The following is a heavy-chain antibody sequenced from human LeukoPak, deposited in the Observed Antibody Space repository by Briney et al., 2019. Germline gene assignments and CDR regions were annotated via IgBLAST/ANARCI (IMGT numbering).Heavy chain of an antibody. D-gene: IGHD3-10*01. J-gene: IGHJ3*02. V-gene: IGHV4-39*07. Sequence: PSEALSLTCTVSGGSISSSSYYWGWIRQPPGKGLEWIGSIYYGGSTYYNPSLKSRVTISVDTSKNQFSLKLSSVTAADTAVYYCARYPTMVRGVINAFDIWGQGTMVTVSS. CDR2: IYYGGST. CDR1: GGSISSSSYY. CDR3: ARYPTMVRGVINAFDI.